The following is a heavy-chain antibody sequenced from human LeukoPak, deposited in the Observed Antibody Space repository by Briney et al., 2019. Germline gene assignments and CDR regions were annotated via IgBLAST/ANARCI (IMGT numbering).Heavy chain of an antibody. J-gene: IGHJ3*02. V-gene: IGHV3-11*04. CDR3: AREPESVGAFDI. Sequence: PGGSLRLSCAASGFTFSDYYMIWIRQAPGKGLEWVSYISSSGSSIYYADSVKGRFTISRDNSKNTLYLQMNSLRAEDTAVYYCAREPESVGAFDIWGQGTMVTVSS. CDR1: GFTFSDYY. CDR2: ISSSGSSI. D-gene: IGHD1-26*01.